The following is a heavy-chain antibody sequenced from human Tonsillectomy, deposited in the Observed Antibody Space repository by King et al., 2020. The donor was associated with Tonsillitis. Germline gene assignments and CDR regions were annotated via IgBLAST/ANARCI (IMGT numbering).Heavy chain of an antibody. Sequence: VQLVESGGGVVQPGRSLRLSCAASGFTFNNYGMSWVRQAPGTGLEWVTVISYYGSKKYYADPVKGRFTISRDNSKNTLYLQMNSLTSEDTAVYYCAKSSGNYSFDCWGQGTLVTVSS. D-gene: IGHD3-10*01. V-gene: IGHV3-30*18. J-gene: IGHJ4*02. CDR2: ISYYGSKK. CDR3: AKSSGNYSFDC. CDR1: GFTFNNYG.